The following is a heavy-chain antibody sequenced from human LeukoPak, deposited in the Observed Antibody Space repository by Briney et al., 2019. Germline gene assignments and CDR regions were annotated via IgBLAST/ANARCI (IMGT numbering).Heavy chain of an antibody. V-gene: IGHV6-1*01. CDR1: GDSVSSNSAA. Sequence: SQTLSLTCAISGDSVSSNSAAWNWIRQSPSRGLEWLGRTYYRSKWYNDYAVSVKSRITINPDTSKNQFSLQLNSVTPEDTAVYHCARDAYYYDSSGYYPFDYWGQGTLVTVSS. CDR2: TYYRSKWYN. D-gene: IGHD3-22*01. J-gene: IGHJ4*02. CDR3: ARDAYYYDSSGYYPFDY.